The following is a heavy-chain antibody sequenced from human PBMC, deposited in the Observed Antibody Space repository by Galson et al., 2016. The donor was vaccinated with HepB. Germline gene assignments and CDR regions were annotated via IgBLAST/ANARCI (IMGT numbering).Heavy chain of an antibody. D-gene: IGHD1-26*01. CDR2: IYSDGST. J-gene: IGHJ4*02. Sequence: SLRLSCAASGFIVSSSYMSWVRQAPGKGLEWVSVIYSDGSTYYADSMKGRFSISRDNSKNTLYLQMNSLSAEDTAVYYCTRGGATALFDYWGQGTLVTVSS. CDR3: TRGGATALFDY. V-gene: IGHV3-53*01. CDR1: GFIVSSSY.